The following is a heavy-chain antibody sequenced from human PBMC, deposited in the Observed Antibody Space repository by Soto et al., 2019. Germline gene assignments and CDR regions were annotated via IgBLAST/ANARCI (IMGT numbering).Heavy chain of an antibody. D-gene: IGHD4-17*01. J-gene: IGHJ4*02. V-gene: IGHV4-39*01. CDR1: GGSISSSSYY. CDR2: IYYSGST. CDR3: ASWQRKGPTLGY. Sequence: PSETLSLTCTVPGGSISSSSYYWGWIRQPPGKGLEWIGSIYYSGSTYYNPSLKSRVTISVDTSKNQFSLKLSSVTAADTAVYYCASWQRKGPTLGYWGQGTLVTVSS.